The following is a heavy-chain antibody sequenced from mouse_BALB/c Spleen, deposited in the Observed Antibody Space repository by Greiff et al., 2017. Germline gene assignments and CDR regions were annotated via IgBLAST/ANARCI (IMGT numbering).Heavy chain of an antibody. Sequence: VQLQQPGAELVRPGASVKLSCKASGYTFTSYWINWVKQRPGQGLEWIGNIYPSDSYTNYNQKFKDKATLTVDKSSSTAYMQLSSPTSEDSAVYYCTRLYDYAMDYWGEGTSVTVSP. V-gene: IGHV1-69*02. CDR2: IYPSDSYT. D-gene: IGHD1-3*01. CDR1: GYTFTSYW. CDR3: TRLYDYAMDY. J-gene: IGHJ4*01.